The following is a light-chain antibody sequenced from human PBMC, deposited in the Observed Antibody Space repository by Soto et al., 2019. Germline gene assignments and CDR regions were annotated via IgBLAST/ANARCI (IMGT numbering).Light chain of an antibody. CDR2: GAS. CDR1: QSVSSSY. CDR3: QQYGSSPFT. Sequence: ESVLTQSPGTLSMSPGERATLSCRASQSVSSSYSAWYLQKPGQAPRLLIYGASSRATGIPDRFSGSGSGTDFTLTISRLEPEDFAVYYCQQYGSSPFTFGPGTKVDIK. V-gene: IGKV3-20*01. J-gene: IGKJ3*01.